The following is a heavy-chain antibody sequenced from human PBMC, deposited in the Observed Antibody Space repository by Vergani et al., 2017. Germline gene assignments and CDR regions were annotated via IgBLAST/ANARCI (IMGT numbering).Heavy chain of an antibody. J-gene: IGHJ6*02. V-gene: IGHV4-61*02. CDR2: IYTSGST. Sequence: QVQLQESGPGLVKPSQTLSLPCTVSGGSISSGSYYWSWIRQPAGKGLEWIGRIYTSGSTNYNPSLKSRVTISVDTSKNQFSRKLSAVTAADTAVYYCARVRNYDFWSGINGMDVWGQGTTVTVSS. CDR3: ARVRNYDFWSGINGMDV. CDR1: GGSISSGSYY. D-gene: IGHD3-3*01.